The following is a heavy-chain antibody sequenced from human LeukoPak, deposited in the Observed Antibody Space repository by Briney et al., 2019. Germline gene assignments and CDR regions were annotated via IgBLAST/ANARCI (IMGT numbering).Heavy chain of an antibody. V-gene: IGHV4-59*08. J-gene: IGHJ4*02. Sequence: SETLSLTCTVSGRSISRYYWSWTRQPPGKGLEWIGYIYYSGSTNYNPSLKSRVTISVDTSKNQFSPKLSSVTAADTAVYYCARHCSSTSCYGTYFDYWGQGTLVTVSS. D-gene: IGHD2-2*01. CDR2: IYYSGST. CDR3: ARHCSSTSCYGTYFDY. CDR1: GRSISRYY.